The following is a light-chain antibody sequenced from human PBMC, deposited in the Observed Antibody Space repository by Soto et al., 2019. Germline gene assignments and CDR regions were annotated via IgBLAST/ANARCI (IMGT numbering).Light chain of an antibody. Sequence: QSVLTQPASVSGSPGQSITISCTGTSSDVGGYNYVSWYQQHPGKAPKFMIYDVSNRPSGISNRFSGSKSGNTASLTISGLQPEDEADYYCSSYTSSDTFVFGTGTKVTVL. V-gene: IGLV2-14*01. CDR3: SSYTSSDTFV. CDR1: SSDVGGYNY. CDR2: DVS. J-gene: IGLJ1*01.